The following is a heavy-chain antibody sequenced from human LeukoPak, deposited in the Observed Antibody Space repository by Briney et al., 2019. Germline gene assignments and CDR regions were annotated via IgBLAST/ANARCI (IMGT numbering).Heavy chain of an antibody. Sequence: GGSLRLSCAASGFTFSNFGMHWVRQAPGKGLEWVAVTWYDGRNKYYADSVKGRFTISRDNPKNTLYLQMNSLRAEDTALYYCAKDHIIYGSTGFFDLWGRGTLITVSS. CDR1: GFTFSNFG. CDR2: TWYDGRNK. V-gene: IGHV3-33*06. CDR3: AKDHIIYGSTGFFDL. D-gene: IGHD2/OR15-2a*01. J-gene: IGHJ2*01.